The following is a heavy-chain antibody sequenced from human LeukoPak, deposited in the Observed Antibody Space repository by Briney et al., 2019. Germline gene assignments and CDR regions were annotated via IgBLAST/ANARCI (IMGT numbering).Heavy chain of an antibody. Sequence: SETLSLTCTVSGGSVIPYYWSWIRQPPGKGLEWIAYIYYSGSTNYNPSLKSRVTISVDTSNNQISLKLTSVTAADTAVYYCARLLRAYYFDYWGPGTLVTVSS. CDR1: GGSVIPYY. J-gene: IGHJ4*02. D-gene: IGHD3-16*01. CDR3: ARLLRAYYFDY. CDR2: IYYSGST. V-gene: IGHV4-59*02.